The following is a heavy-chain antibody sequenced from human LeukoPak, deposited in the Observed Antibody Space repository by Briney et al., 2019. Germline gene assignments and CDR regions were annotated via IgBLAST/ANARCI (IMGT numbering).Heavy chain of an antibody. CDR3: AKDLRGYCSSTSCYAFDI. J-gene: IGHJ3*02. CDR2: ISYDGSNK. D-gene: IGHD2-2*01. Sequence: GGSLRLSCAASGFTFSSYGMHWVRQAPGKGPEWVAVISYDGSNKYYADSVKGRFTISRDNSKNTLYLQMNSLRAEDTAVYYCAKDLRGYCSSTSCYAFDIRGQGTMVTVSS. V-gene: IGHV3-30*18. CDR1: GFTFSSYG.